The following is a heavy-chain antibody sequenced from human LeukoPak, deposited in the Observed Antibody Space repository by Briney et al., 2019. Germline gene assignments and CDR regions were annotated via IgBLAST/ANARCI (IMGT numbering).Heavy chain of an antibody. V-gene: IGHV4-39*07. CDR1: GGSISSSSYY. CDR2: IYYSGST. J-gene: IGHJ3*02. CDR3: ARDPRYSSGWYRLDAFDI. Sequence: SETLSLTCTVSGGSISSSSYYWGWIRQPPGKGLEWIGSIYYSGSTYYNPSLKSRVTISVDTSKNQFSLKLSSVTAADTAVYYCARDPRYSSGWYRLDAFDIWGQGTMVTVSS. D-gene: IGHD6-19*01.